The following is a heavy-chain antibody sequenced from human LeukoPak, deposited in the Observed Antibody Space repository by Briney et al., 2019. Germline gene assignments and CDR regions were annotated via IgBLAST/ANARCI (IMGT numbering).Heavy chain of an antibody. CDR1: GFTFSDLY. CDR2: TRNKAKRDTT. J-gene: IGHJ3*02. Sequence: PGGSLRLSCAASGFTFSDLYMDWVRQAPGKGLEWVGRTRNKAKRDTTVYAASVKGRFTISRDDSKNSLYLQMNSLKTEATAVYYCARAPDAFDIWGQGTMVTVSS. CDR3: ARAPDAFDI. V-gene: IGHV3-72*01.